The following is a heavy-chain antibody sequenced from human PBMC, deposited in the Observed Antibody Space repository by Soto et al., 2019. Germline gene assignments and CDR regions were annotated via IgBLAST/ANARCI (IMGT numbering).Heavy chain of an antibody. Sequence: ETLSLTCTVSGGSISSNYWTWIRQPPGKGLEWIGYVYNSGSTNYNPSLKSRVTISEDTSKSQFFLKVNSMTAADTAVYYCARYRREAVAGYTLDNWGQGILVTVSS. D-gene: IGHD6-13*01. CDR3: ARYRREAVAGYTLDN. CDR2: VYNSGST. CDR1: GGSISSNY. J-gene: IGHJ4*02. V-gene: IGHV4-59*01.